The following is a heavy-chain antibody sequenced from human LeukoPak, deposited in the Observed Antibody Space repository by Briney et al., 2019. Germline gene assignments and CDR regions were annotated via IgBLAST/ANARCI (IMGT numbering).Heavy chain of an antibody. D-gene: IGHD2-15*01. CDR3: ARVVVARWFDP. V-gene: IGHV4-30-4*01. CDR1: GGSFSGYY. CDR2: IYYSGST. J-gene: IGHJ5*02. Sequence: PSETLSLTCAVYGGSFSGYYWSWIRQPPGKGLEWIGYIYYSGSTYYNPSLKSRVTISVDTSKNQFSLKLSSVTAADTAVYYCARVVVARWFDPWGRGTLVTVSS.